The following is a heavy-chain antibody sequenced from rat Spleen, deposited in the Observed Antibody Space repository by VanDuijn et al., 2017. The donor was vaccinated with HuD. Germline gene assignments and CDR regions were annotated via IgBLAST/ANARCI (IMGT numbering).Heavy chain of an antibody. CDR1: GFTFNSYD. Sequence: EVQLVESGGDLVQPGRSLKLSCAASGFTFNSYDMAWVRQAPTKGLEWVASISPSGRNTYYRDSVKGRFTISRDNAKSNLYLQMDSLSSEDTATYYCARLNYGGYCVMDAWGQGASVTVSS. V-gene: IGHV5-25*01. CDR3: ARLNYGGYCVMDA. J-gene: IGHJ4*01. CDR2: ISPSGRNT. D-gene: IGHD1-11*01.